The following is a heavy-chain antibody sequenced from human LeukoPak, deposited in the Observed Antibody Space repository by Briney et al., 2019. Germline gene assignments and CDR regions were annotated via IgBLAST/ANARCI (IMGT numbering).Heavy chain of an antibody. V-gene: IGHV4-61*02. Sequence: PSQTLSLTCTVSGGSLSSGSYYWSWIRQPAGKGLEWIGRIYTSGSPNYNPSLKSRVPLSVDTSKNHVSLKQRPVTTADPAGHYRARVWWELRGFDSWGQGNLVTVSS. J-gene: IGHJ4*02. CDR2: IYTSGSP. D-gene: IGHD1-26*01. CDR3: ARVWWELRGFDS. CDR1: GGSLSSGSYY.